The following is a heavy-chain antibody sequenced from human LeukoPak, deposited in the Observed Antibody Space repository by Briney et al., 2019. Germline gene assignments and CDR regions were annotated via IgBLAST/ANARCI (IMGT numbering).Heavy chain of an antibody. CDR1: GGSFSGYY. V-gene: IGHV4-34*01. Sequence: SETLSLTCAVYGGSFSGYYWSWIRQPPGKGLEWIGEINHSGSTNYNPSLKSRVTISVGTSKNQFSLKLSSVTAADTAVYYCASQTPHIWFGDYMDVWGKGTTVTVSS. CDR3: ASQTPHIWFGDYMDV. CDR2: INHSGST. D-gene: IGHD3-10*01. J-gene: IGHJ6*03.